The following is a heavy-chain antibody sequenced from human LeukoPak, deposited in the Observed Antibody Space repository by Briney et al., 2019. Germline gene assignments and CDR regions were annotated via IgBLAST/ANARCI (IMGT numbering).Heavy chain of an antibody. CDR2: ISSDCSYI. D-gene: IGHD3-10*02. J-gene: IGHJ4*02. V-gene: IGHV3-21*01. CDR3: ARDPNVLGITPYYFDF. CDR1: GFTFSDYT. Sequence: GGALRLSCAASGFTFSDYTMTWVRPAPGKGLELVASISSDCSYIDYAESVKGRFTISRDNAKNSQFLKTDTLRGDDTGIYYCARDPNVLGITPYYFDFWGQGTLVTVSS.